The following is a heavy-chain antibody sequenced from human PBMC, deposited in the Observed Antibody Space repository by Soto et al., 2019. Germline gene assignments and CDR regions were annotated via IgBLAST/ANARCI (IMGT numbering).Heavy chain of an antibody. Sequence: ASVKVSCKASGYTFTSYGISWVRQAPGQGLEWMGWISAYNGNTNYAQKLQGRVTMTTDTSTSTAYMELRSLRSDDTAVYYCARVGGSGWYAGWFDPWGQGTLVTVSS. V-gene: IGHV1-18*04. D-gene: IGHD6-19*01. J-gene: IGHJ5*02. CDR1: GYTFTSYG. CDR2: ISAYNGNT. CDR3: ARVGGSGWYAGWFDP.